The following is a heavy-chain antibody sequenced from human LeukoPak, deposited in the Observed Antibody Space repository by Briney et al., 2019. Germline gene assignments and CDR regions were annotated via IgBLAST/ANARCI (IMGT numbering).Heavy chain of an antibody. V-gene: IGHV3-21*01. CDR3: LLQMTYGELSDPDF. D-gene: IGHD3-16*02. J-gene: IGHJ4*02. Sequence: GGTLRLSCAASGFTLSSPAMHWVRQAPGKGLEWVSSSGTRSGTKYYADSVMGRFTISRDSAMNSVSLQINSLRAEDTAVYYCLLQMTYGELSDPDFRGQGTLVTVSS. CDR2: SGTRSGTK. CDR1: GFTLSSPA.